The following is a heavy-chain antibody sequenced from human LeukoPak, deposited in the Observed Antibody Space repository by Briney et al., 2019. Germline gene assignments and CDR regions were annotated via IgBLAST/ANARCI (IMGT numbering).Heavy chain of an antibody. CDR1: GYSISSTYH. D-gene: IGHD3-3*01. Sequence: SETLSLTCTVSGYSISSTYHWGWIRPSPGKGLEWIGSISQSGSTCHNPSLKSRVTISVDTSKNQFSLKLNSVTAADTAVYYCARDGYDFWSGGFDPWGQGTLVTVSS. CDR2: ISQSGST. J-gene: IGHJ5*02. V-gene: IGHV4-38-2*02. CDR3: ARDGYDFWSGGFDP.